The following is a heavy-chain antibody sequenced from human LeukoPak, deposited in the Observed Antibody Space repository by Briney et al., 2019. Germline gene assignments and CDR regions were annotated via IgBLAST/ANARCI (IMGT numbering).Heavy chain of an antibody. D-gene: IGHD3-10*01. Sequence: ASVKVSCKASGYTFTSYGISWVRQAPGQGLEWMGWISAYNGNTNYAQKLQGRVTMTTDTSTSTAYMELRSLRSDDTAVYYCARCRSTMVRGVIITLPCWYFDYWGQGTLVTVSS. V-gene: IGHV1-18*01. CDR1: GYTFTSYG. CDR2: ISAYNGNT. J-gene: IGHJ4*02. CDR3: ARCRSTMVRGVIITLPCWYFDY.